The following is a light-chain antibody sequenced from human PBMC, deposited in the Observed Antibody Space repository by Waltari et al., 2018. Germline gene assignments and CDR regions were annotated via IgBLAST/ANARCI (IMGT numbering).Light chain of an antibody. J-gene: IGKJ2*02. CDR3: QQLKSYPRT. CDR1: QGIITY. Sequence: DIQLTKSPSFLSASVGDRVTIPCRASQGIITYLAWYHQKPGKAPKVLIYAASTLQSGVPSRFSGSGSGTEFTLTISSLQPEDFATYYCQQLKSYPRTFGQGTKLEIK. V-gene: IGKV1-9*01. CDR2: AAS.